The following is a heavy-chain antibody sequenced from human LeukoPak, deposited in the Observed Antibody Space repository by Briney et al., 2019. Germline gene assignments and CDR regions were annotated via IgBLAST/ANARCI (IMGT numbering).Heavy chain of an antibody. D-gene: IGHD3-22*01. CDR2: IYHSGST. J-gene: IGHJ3*02. CDR3: ARWGYYDSNLGDLGAFDI. CDR1: GYSISSGYY. V-gene: IGHV4-38-2*02. Sequence: SETLSLTCTVSGYSISSGYYWGWIRQPPGKGLEWIGSIYHSGSTYYNPSLKSRVTISVDTSKNQFSLKLSSVTAADTAVYYCARWGYYDSNLGDLGAFDIWGQGKMVTVSS.